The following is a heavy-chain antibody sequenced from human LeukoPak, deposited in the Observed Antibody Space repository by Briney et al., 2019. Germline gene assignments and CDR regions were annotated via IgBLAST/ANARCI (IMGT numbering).Heavy chain of an antibody. V-gene: IGHV4-38-2*01. D-gene: IGHD3-22*01. CDR3: ARAHYYDSNGYYRAFDY. J-gene: IGHJ4*02. CDR2: IYHSGST. CDR1: GYSISSGYY. Sequence: SETLSLTCAVSGYSISSGYYWGWIRQPPGKGLEWIGSIYHSGSTYYNPSLKSRVTISVDTSKNQFSLKLSSVTVADTAVYYCARAHYYDSNGYYRAFDYWGQGTLVTVSS.